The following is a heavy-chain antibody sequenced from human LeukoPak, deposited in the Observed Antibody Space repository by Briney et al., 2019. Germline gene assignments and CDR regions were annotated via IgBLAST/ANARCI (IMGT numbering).Heavy chain of an antibody. CDR2: ISGSGDST. CDR3: AKDQQADSNGWYPTFDY. CDR1: GFTFSSYG. V-gene: IGHV3-23*01. Sequence: GGSLRLSCAASGFTFSSYGMSWVRQAPGKGLEWVSAISGSGDSTYYADSVKGRFTISRDNSKNTLYLQMNSLRAEDTALYYCAKDQQADSNGWYPTFDYWGQGTLVTVSS. J-gene: IGHJ4*02. D-gene: IGHD6-19*01.